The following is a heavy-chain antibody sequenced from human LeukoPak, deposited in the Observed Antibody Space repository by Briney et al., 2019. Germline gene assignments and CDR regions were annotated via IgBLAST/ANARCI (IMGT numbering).Heavy chain of an antibody. CDR2: INHSGST. J-gene: IGHJ6*02. CDR1: GGSFSGYY. D-gene: IGHD3-10*01. V-gene: IGHV4-34*01. Sequence: SETLSLTCAVYGGSFSGYYWSWIRQPPGKGLEWIGEINHSGSTNYNPSLKSRVTISVDTSKNQFSLKLSSVTAAGTAVYYCARGRLLWFDPHYGMDVWGQGTTVTVSS. CDR3: ARGRLLWFDPHYGMDV.